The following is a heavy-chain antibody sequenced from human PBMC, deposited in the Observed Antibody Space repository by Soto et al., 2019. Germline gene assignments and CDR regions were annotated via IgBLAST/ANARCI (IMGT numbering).Heavy chain of an antibody. J-gene: IGHJ4*02. CDR3: ASSATGLYGDYN. D-gene: IGHD4-17*01. Sequence: EVQLVESGGGLVQPGGSLKLSCAASGFTFTNYWIHWVLQAPGKGLVWVSRINSDGSNINYADFVKGRFTISRDNAKTTVYLQMNSLRAEDTAVYFCASSATGLYGDYNWGQGALVTVSS. V-gene: IGHV3-74*01. CDR1: GFTFTNYW. CDR2: INSDGSNI.